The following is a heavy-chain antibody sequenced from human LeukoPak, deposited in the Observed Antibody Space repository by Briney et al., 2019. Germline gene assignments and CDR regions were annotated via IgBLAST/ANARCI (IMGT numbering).Heavy chain of an antibody. J-gene: IGHJ4*02. CDR3: ARGGNDYDILTGPYYFDY. D-gene: IGHD3-9*01. V-gene: IGHV3-30-3*01. CDR1: GFTFSSYA. CDR2: ISYDGSNK. Sequence: GGSLRLSCAASGFTFSSYAMHWVRQAPGKGLEWVAVISYDGSNKYYADSVKGRFTISRDNSKNTLYLQMNSLRAEDTAVYYCARGGNDYDILTGPYYFDYWGQGTLVTVSS.